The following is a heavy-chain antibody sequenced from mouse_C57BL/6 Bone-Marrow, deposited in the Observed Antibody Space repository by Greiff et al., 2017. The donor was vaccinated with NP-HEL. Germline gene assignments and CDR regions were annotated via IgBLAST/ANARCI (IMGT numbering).Heavy chain of an antibody. CDR1: GFNIKDDY. J-gene: IGHJ2*01. Sequence: VHVKQYGAELVRPGASVKLSCTASGFNIKDDYMHWVKQRPEQGLEWIGWIDPENGDTEYASKFQGKATITADTSSNTAYLQLSSLTSEDTAVYYCTTEGSDEGYWGQGTTLTVSS. CDR2: IDPENGDT. V-gene: IGHV14-4*01. CDR3: TTEGSDEGY.